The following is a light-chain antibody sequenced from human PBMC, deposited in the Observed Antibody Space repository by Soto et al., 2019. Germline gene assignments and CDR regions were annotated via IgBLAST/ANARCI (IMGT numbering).Light chain of an antibody. V-gene: IGKV2-30*02. CDR1: QSLVHGDGNTY. CDR3: MQGTYWPCT. Sequence: DVVMTQSPLSLPVTLGQAASISCRSSQSLVHGDGNTYLSWFQQRPGQSPRRLIYKVSNRDSGVPDRFTGSGSGTDFTLLISRVEAEDVGVYYCMQGTYWPCTFGQGTKLDIK. CDR2: KVS. J-gene: IGKJ2*02.